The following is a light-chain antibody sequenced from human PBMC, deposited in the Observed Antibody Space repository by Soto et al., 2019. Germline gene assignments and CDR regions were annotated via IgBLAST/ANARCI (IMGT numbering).Light chain of an antibody. J-gene: IGKJ2*01. Sequence: EIVMTQSPATLSVSPGERATLSCRASQSLSRNLAWYQQKPGQAPRLLIYDASTRATGIPARFSGSGSGTELTLTIGSLQSEDFAVYYYQPYNDWAYTFGQGTKLEIK. CDR2: DAS. CDR1: QSLSRN. CDR3: QPYNDWAYT. V-gene: IGKV3-15*01.